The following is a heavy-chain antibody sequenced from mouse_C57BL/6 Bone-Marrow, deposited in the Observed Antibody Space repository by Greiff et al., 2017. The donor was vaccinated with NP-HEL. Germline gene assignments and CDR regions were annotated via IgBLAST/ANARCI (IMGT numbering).Heavy chain of an antibody. CDR2: INPNNGGT. J-gene: IGHJ2*01. Sequence: EVQLQQSGPELVKSGASVKISCKASGYTFTDYYMNWVKQSHGKSLEWIGDINPNNGGTSYNQKFKGKATLTVDKSSSTAYMELRSLTSEDSAVYYCARRGPYYGYDEFDYWGQGTTLTVSS. CDR3: ARRGPYYGYDEFDY. D-gene: IGHD2-9*01. V-gene: IGHV1-26*01. CDR1: GYTFTDYY.